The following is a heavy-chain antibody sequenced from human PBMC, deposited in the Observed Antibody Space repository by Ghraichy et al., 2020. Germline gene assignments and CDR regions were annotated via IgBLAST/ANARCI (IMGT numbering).Heavy chain of an antibody. J-gene: IGHJ4*02. D-gene: IGHD3-10*01. Sequence: GGSLRLSCTASGFAFGDYAMNWVRQAPGKGLEWVGIIRGNAYGGTTEYAASVKGRFTISRDDSKSIAYLQMNGLKSEDTGVYYCSRGVPVIIGYYFDSWGQGTLVTVSS. V-gene: IGHV3-49*04. CDR3: SRGVPVIIGYYFDS. CDR1: GFAFGDYA. CDR2: IRGNAYGGTT.